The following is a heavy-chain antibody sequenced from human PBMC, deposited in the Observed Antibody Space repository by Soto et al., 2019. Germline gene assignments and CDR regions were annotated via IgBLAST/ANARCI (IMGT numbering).Heavy chain of an antibody. V-gene: IGHV1-69*04. Sequence: SVKVSCKASGGTFSSYTISWVRRAPGQGLEWMGRIIPILGIANYAQKFQGRVTITADKSTSTAYMELSSLRSEDTSVYYCARDGRDGGNLDYWGQGTLVTVSS. CDR3: ARDGRDGGNLDY. CDR2: IIPILGIA. CDR1: GGTFSSYT. D-gene: IGHD2-15*01. J-gene: IGHJ4*02.